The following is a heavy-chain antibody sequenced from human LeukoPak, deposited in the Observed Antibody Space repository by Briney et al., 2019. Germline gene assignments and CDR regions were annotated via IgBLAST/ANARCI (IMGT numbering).Heavy chain of an antibody. V-gene: IGHV3-48*01. D-gene: IGHD4-17*01. CDR2: ISSSSSTI. J-gene: IGHJ4*02. CDR1: GFTFSSYS. CDR3: ASSFDYGDYISPLAYFDY. Sequence: PGGSLRLSCAASGFTFSSYSMNWVRQAPGKGLEWVSYISSSSSTIYYADSVKGRFTISRDNAKNSLYLQMNSLRAEDTAVYYCASSFDYGDYISPLAYFDYWGQGTLVTVSS.